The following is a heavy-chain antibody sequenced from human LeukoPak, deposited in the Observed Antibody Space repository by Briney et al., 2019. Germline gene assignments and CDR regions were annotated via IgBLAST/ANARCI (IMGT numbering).Heavy chain of an antibody. CDR1: GGSFSGYY. Sequence: SETLSLTCAVYGGSFSGYYWSWIRQPPGKGLEWIGEINHSGSTNYNPSLKSRVTISVDTSKNQFSLKLSSVTAADTAVYYCARGPYRSGGSCYSPTSIDYWGQGTLVTVSS. V-gene: IGHV4-34*01. CDR2: INHSGST. CDR3: ARGPYRSGGSCYSPTSIDY. J-gene: IGHJ4*02. D-gene: IGHD2-15*01.